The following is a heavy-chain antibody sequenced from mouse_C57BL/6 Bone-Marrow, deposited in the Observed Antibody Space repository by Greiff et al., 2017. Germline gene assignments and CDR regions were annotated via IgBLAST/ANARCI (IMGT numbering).Heavy chain of an antibody. D-gene: IGHD2-12*01. CDR1: GYTFTSYW. Sequence: QVQLQQPGAELVKPGASVKLSCKASGYTFTSYWMHWVKQRPGQGLEWIGMIHPNSGSTNYNEQFKSKDTLTVDKSSSPAYMQLSSLTSEDSAVYYCAREGKGRRYGCFAYWGRGTLVTVSA. CDR2: IHPNSGST. J-gene: IGHJ3*01. V-gene: IGHV1-64*01. CDR3: AREGKGRRYGCFAY.